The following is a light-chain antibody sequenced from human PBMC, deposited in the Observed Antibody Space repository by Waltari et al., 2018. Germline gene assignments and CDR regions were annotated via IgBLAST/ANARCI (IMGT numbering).Light chain of an antibody. CDR3: NSRDSSGNHLV. CDR2: GKN. J-gene: IGLJ2*01. Sequence: SSELTQDPAVSVALGQTVRITCQVDGHRSDYASWYQQKPGQAPVLVIYGKNNRPSVIPDRFSGSSSGNTASLTITGAQAEDEADYYCNSRDSSGNHLVFGGGTKLTVL. V-gene: IGLV3-19*01. CDR1: GHRSDY.